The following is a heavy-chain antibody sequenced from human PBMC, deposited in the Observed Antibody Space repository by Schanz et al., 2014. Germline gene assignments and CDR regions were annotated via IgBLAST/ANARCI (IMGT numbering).Heavy chain of an antibody. CDR2: TSNDGSFT. J-gene: IGHJ4*02. CDR1: GFTFSDSW. Sequence: EVQLVESGGGLVQPGGSLRLSCAASGFTFSDSWMHWVRQAPGKGLVWVSRTSNDGSFTTFADSVKGRFTISRDNAKNTLELQMNSLRAEDADVYYCVRDTDYHFDYWGQGTLVTVSS. V-gene: IGHV3-74*01. D-gene: IGHD4-17*01. CDR3: VRDTDYHFDY.